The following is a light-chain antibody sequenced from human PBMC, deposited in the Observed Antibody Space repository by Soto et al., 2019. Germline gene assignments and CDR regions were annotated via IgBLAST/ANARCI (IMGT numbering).Light chain of an antibody. V-gene: IGKV1-5*03. J-gene: IGKJ1*01. Sequence: DVQMTQSPSSLSGSVGDRVTSTCRASQTISSWLAWYQQKPGKAPKLLIYKASTLKSGVPSRFSGSGSGTEFTLTISSLQPDDFATYYCQHYNSYPDASGQGTKVDIK. CDR1: QTISSW. CDR3: QHYNSYPDA. CDR2: KAS.